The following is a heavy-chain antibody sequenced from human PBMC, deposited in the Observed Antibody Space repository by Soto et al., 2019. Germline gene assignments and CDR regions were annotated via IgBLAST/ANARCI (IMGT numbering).Heavy chain of an antibody. CDR2: ISAHNGNT. CDR3: ARGRYGDY. Sequence: QVHLVQSGAEVKKPGASVKVSCKASGYTFTSYGITWVRQAPGQGLEWMGWISAHNGNTDYAQKLQGRVIVTSDTSKSTAYMELRSLIADDTAVYYCARGRYGDYWGQGALVTVSS. J-gene: IGHJ4*02. V-gene: IGHV1-18*01. CDR1: GYTFTSYG. D-gene: IGHD1-1*01.